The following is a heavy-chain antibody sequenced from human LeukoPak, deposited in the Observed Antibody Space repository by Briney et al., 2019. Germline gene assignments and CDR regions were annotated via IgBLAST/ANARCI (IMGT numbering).Heavy chain of an antibody. J-gene: IGHJ4*02. CDR2: IYYSGST. Sequence: SETLSLTCTVSGGSISSSSYYWGWIRQPPGKGLEWIGSIYYSGSTYYNPSLKSRVTISVDTSKNQFSLKLSSVTAADTAVYYCARHFFPLCSGGSCFLFDYWGQGTLVTVSS. V-gene: IGHV4-39*01. CDR1: GGSISSSSYY. CDR3: ARHFFPLCSGGSCFLFDY. D-gene: IGHD2-15*01.